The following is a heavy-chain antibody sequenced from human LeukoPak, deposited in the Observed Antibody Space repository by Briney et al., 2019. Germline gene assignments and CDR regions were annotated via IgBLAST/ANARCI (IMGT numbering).Heavy chain of an antibody. Sequence: SVKVSCKASGGTFSSYAISWVRQAPGQGLEWMGGIIPIFGTANYAQKFQGRVTITADESTSTAYMELSSLRSEDTAVHYCARVLRYFDSNRYYYYGMDVWGQGTTVTVSS. CDR1: GGTFSSYA. V-gene: IGHV1-69*01. CDR3: ARVLRYFDSNRYYYYGMDV. CDR2: IIPIFGTA. J-gene: IGHJ6*02. D-gene: IGHD3-9*01.